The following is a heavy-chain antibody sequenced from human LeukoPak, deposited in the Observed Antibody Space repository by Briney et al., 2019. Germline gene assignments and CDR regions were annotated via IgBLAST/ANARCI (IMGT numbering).Heavy chain of an antibody. J-gene: IGHJ4*02. D-gene: IGHD5-24*01. CDR3: ARAVEMATIRGVTGSLDY. Sequence: GASVKVSCKASGGTFSSYAISWVRQAPGQGLEWMGRIIPIFGTANYAQKFQGRVTITTDESTSTAYMELSSLRSENTAVYYCARAVEMATIRGVTGSLDYWGQGTLVTVSS. CDR2: IIPIFGTA. CDR1: GGTFSSYA. V-gene: IGHV1-69*05.